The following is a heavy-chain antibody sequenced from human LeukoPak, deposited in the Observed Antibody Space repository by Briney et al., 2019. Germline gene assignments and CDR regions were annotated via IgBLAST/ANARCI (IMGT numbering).Heavy chain of an antibody. D-gene: IGHD4-11*01. CDR1: GGSFSGYY. V-gene: IGHV4-34*01. J-gene: IGHJ5*02. CDR3: ARGVRYSKRMVWFDP. CDR2: INQSGST. Sequence: PSETLFLTCAVYGGSFSGYYWSWIRQPPGKGLEWIGEINQSGSTNYNPSLKSRVTISVDTSKNQFSLKLSSVTAADTAVYYCARGVRYSKRMVWFDPWGQGTLVTVSS.